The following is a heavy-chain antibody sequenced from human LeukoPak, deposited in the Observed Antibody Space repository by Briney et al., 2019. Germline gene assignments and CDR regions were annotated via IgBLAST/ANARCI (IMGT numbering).Heavy chain of an antibody. CDR1: GYTFTSYG. V-gene: IGHV1-2*02. J-gene: IGHJ4*02. D-gene: IGHD3-9*01. Sequence: ASVKVSCKASGYTFTSYGISWVRQAPGQGLEWMGWISPNSGGTNYAQKFQGRVTMTRDTSISTAYMELSRLRSDDTAVYYCARDPSYYDILTGYYPAYYFDYWGQGTLVTVSS. CDR3: ARDPSYYDILTGYYPAYYFDY. CDR2: ISPNSGGT.